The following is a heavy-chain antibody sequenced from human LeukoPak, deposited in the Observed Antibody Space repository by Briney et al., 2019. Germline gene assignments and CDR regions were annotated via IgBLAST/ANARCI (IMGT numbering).Heavy chain of an antibody. CDR2: IYYSGST. J-gene: IGHJ4*02. Sequence: TSETLSLTCTVSGGSISNYYWSWIRQPPGKGLEWIGCIYYSGSTNYNPSLKSRVTISVDTSKNQFSLKLRSVTAADTAVYYCAGKAAAGTSFFDYWGQGTLVTVSS. D-gene: IGHD6-13*01. V-gene: IGHV4-59*01. CDR1: GGSISNYY. CDR3: AGKAAAGTSFFDY.